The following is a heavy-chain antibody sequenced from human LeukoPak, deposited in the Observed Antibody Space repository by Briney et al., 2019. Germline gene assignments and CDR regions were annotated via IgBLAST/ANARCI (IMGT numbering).Heavy chain of an antibody. D-gene: IGHD2-2*01. V-gene: IGHV3-48*03. CDR1: GFTVSSYE. CDR3: AAGLPAAMGGGY. CDR2: ISTGGDTL. Sequence: GGSLRLSCAASGFTVSSYEMNWVRQAPGKGLEWISYISTGGDTLYYADSVKGRFTISRDNAKNSLYLQMNSLRAEDTAVYYCAAGLPAAMGGGYWGQGTLVTVSS. J-gene: IGHJ4*02.